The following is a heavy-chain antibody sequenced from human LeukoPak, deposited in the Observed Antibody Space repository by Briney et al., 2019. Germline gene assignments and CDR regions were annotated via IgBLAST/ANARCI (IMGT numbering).Heavy chain of an antibody. J-gene: IGHJ5*02. Sequence: GGSLRLSCAASGFTFDDYAMHWVRQAPGKGLEWVSGISWNSGSIGYADSVKGRFTISRDNAKNSLYLQMNSLRAEDTALYYCAKDKSIYGDAPGGFDPWGQGTLVTVSS. CDR1: GFTFDDYA. D-gene: IGHD4-17*01. CDR2: ISWNSGSI. V-gene: IGHV3-9*01. CDR3: AKDKSIYGDAPGGFDP.